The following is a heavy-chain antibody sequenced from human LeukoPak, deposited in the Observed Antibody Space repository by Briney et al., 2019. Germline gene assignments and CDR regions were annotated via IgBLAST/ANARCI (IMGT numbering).Heavy chain of an antibody. CDR3: AKVLIRSWDGAFDI. CDR1: GFTFSSYG. J-gene: IGHJ3*02. V-gene: IGHV3-30*18. CDR2: ISYDGSNK. D-gene: IGHD3-9*01. Sequence: PGGSLRLSCAASGFTFSSYGMHWVRQAPGKGLEWVAVISYDGSNKNYADSVKGRFTISRDNSKNTLYLQMNSLRAEDTAVYYCAKVLIRSWDGAFDIWGQGTMVTVSS.